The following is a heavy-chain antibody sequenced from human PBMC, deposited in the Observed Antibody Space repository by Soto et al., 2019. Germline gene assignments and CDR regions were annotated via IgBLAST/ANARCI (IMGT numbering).Heavy chain of an antibody. CDR1: GGSITSDGYS. CDR2: IYHSGSA. J-gene: IGHJ6*02. D-gene: IGHD5-18*01. CDR3: ARDSDTAAGCGMDV. V-gene: IGHV4-30-2*01. Sequence: PSETLSLTCTVSGGSITSDGYSWSWIRQPPGKGLEWIGYIYHSGSAYYNPSLKGRVTTSVDTSKNQFSLILTSVTAADTAVYYCARDSDTAAGCGMDVWGQGTTVTVSS.